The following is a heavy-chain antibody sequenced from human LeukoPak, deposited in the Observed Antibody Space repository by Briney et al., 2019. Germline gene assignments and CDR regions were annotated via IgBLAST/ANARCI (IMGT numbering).Heavy chain of an antibody. CDR3: AKEGDYYGSGSYRDGFDI. J-gene: IGHJ3*02. D-gene: IGHD3-10*01. CDR2: ISGSGGST. CDR1: GFTFSSYA. Sequence: GGSLRLSCAASGFTFSSYAMHWVRQAPGKGLEWVSAISGSGGSTYYADSVKGRFTISRDNSKNTLYLQMNSLRAEDTAVYYCAKEGDYYGSGSYRDGFDIWGQGTRATVSS. V-gene: IGHV3-23*01.